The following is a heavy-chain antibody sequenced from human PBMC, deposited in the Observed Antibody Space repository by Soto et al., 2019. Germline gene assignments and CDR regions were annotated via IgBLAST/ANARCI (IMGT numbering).Heavy chain of an antibody. CDR1: GYTFTGYS. Sequence: VSVKVSSKASGYTFTGYSMHSLRHSPGQGLEWMGWINPNSGGTNYAQKFQGRVTMTRDTSISTAYMELSRLRSDDTAVYYCAREAVRGSYGVYNAFEIWGQGKMVTV. CDR2: INPNSGGT. CDR3: AREAVRGSYGVYNAFEI. V-gene: IGHV1-2*02. D-gene: IGHD5-18*01. J-gene: IGHJ3*02.